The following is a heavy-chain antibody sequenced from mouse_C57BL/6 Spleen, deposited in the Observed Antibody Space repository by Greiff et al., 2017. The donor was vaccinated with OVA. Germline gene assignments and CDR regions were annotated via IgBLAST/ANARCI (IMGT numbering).Heavy chain of an antibody. D-gene: IGHD3-2*02. CDR2: IDPENGDT. V-gene: IGHV14-4*01. CDR3: TTWGGSDAMDY. CDR1: GFNIKDDY. J-gene: IGHJ4*01. Sequence: VQLQQSGAELVRPGASVKLSCTASGFNIKDDYMHWVKQRPEQGLEWIGWIDPENGDTEYASKFQGKATITADTSSNTAYLQLNSLTSEDTAVYYCTTWGGSDAMDYWGQGTSVTVSS.